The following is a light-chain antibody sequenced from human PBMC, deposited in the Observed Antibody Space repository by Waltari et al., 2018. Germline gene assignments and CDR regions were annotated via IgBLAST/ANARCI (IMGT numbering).Light chain of an antibody. CDR3: CSYAGSFTVI. V-gene: IGLV2-23*02. J-gene: IGLJ2*01. Sequence: QSTLTQPASVSGSPGQSITISCTGTSSDVGSYNLVSWFQQHPGKAPKLMIYGVSKRPSVVSTRFSGSKSGNTASLTISGLQAEDEADYHCCSYAGSFTVIFGGGTKLTVL. CDR2: GVS. CDR1: SSDVGSYNL.